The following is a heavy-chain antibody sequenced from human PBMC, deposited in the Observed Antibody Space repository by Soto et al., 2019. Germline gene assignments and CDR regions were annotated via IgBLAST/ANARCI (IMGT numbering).Heavy chain of an antibody. D-gene: IGHD6-13*01. CDR2: INHSGST. CDR3: ARGEQQLVDY. V-gene: IGHV4-34*01. CDR1: GGSFSGYY. Sequence: QVQLQQWGAGLLKPSETLSLTCAVYGGSFSGYYWSWIRQPPGKGLEWIGEINHSGSTNYNPSLKSRVTISVDTYKNQFSLKLSSVTAADTAVYYCARGEQQLVDYWGQGTLVTVSS. J-gene: IGHJ4*02.